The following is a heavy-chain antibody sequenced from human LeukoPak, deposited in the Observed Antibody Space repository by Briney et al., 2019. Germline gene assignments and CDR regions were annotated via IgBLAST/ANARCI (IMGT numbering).Heavy chain of an antibody. CDR2: IYYSGST. CDR3: ARHYFAVVRIAARGPWFDP. Sequence: SETLSLTCTVSGGSISSSSYYCGWIRQPPGKGLEWIGSIYYSGSTYYNPSLKSRVTISVDTSKNQFSLKLSSVTAADTAVYYCARHYFAVVRIAARGPWFDPWGQGTLVTVSS. CDR1: GGSISSSSYY. D-gene: IGHD6-13*01. V-gene: IGHV4-39*01. J-gene: IGHJ5*02.